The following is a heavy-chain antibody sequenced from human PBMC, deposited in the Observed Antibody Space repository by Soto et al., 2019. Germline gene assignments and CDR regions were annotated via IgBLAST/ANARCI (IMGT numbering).Heavy chain of an antibody. CDR1: GYTFTSYD. CDR2: INPSGGST. J-gene: IGHJ5*02. V-gene: IGHV1-46*03. D-gene: IGHD6-19*01. CDR3: ARDLGLVGSGWQENWFDP. Sequence: ASGKVSCKAWGYTFTSYDMHCGRQAPGEGLEWRGIINPSGGSTSYAQKFQGRVNMTRDTSTSTVYMELSSLRSEDTAVYYCARDLGLVGSGWQENWFDPWGQGTMVTVSS.